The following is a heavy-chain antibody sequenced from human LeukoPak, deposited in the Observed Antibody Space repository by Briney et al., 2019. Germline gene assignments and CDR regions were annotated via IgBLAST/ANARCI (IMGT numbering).Heavy chain of an antibody. J-gene: IGHJ6*02. CDR3: ARDNMYYYDSSGYYCYYGMDV. CDR2: IYYSGST. D-gene: IGHD3-22*01. V-gene: IGHV4-59*01. Sequence: SETLSLTCTVSGGSISSYYWSWIRQPPGKGLEWIGYIYYSGSTNYNPSLKSRVTISVDTSKNQFSLKLSSVTAADTAVYYCARDNMYYYDSSGYYCYYGMDVWGQGTTVTVSS. CDR1: GGSISSYY.